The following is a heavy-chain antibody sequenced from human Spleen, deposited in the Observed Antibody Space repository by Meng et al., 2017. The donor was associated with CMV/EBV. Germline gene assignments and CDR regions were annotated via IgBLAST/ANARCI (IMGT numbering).Heavy chain of an antibody. J-gene: IGHJ3*01. D-gene: IGHD5-24*01. Sequence: ASVKVSCKASGYTFTAFFIHWVRQAPGQGLEWMGWIHPNSGGTNYAQKFQGRVTMSRDTSISTAFLEVNSLRFDDTAVYYCARGVEMDTYSDAFDVWGQGTMVTVSS. CDR1: GYTFTAFF. CDR3: ARGVEMDTYSDAFDV. CDR2: IHPNSGGT. V-gene: IGHV1-2*02.